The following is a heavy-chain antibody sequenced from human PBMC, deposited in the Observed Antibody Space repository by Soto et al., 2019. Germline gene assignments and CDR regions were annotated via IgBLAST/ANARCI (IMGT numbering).Heavy chain of an antibody. CDR3: ARTTNTGTDY. D-gene: IGHD1-1*01. Sequence: GPALVNPTQTLTLTCTFSGFSLTSNEMRVAWIRQPPGKALEWLARIDWDDEKFYSSSLRTRLTISKDSSKNQVVLTMTDMDPVDTATYYCARTTNTGTDYWGQGTLVTVSS. CDR1: GFSLTSNEMR. J-gene: IGHJ4*02. V-gene: IGHV2-70*04. CDR2: IDWDDEK.